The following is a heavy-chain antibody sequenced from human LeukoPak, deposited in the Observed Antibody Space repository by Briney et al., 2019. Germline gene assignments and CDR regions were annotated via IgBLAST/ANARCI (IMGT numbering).Heavy chain of an antibody. CDR3: ARDKAIYCTNGVCYTGPMDV. CDR2: ISAYNGNT. Sequence: GASVKVSCKASGYTFTSYGISWVRQAPGQGLEWMGWISAYNGNTNYAQKLQGRVTMTTDTSTSTAYMELRSLRSDDTAVYYCARDKAIYCTNGVCYTGPMDVWAKGPRSPSP. CDR1: GYTFTSYG. V-gene: IGHV1-18*01. J-gene: IGHJ6*02. D-gene: IGHD2-8*01.